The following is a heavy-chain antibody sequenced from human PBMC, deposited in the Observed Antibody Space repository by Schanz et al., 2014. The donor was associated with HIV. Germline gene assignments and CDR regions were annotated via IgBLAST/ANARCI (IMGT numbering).Heavy chain of an antibody. Sequence: VQLVQSGAEGKEPGASVKVSCKASGYTFIDYYVHWVRQAPGQGLEWMGWINPNSGGTNSAQKFQGRVTMSMDTSISTAYMEVRSLRSDDTALYFCARDLVDSSTWYDAFDIWGQGTKVTVSS. D-gene: IGHD6-13*01. V-gene: IGHV1-2*02. CDR1: GYTFIDYY. CDR2: INPNSGGT. CDR3: ARDLVDSSTWYDAFDI. J-gene: IGHJ3*02.